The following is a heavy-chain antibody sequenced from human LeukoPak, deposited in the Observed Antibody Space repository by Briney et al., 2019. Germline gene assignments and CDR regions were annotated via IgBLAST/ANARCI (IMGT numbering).Heavy chain of an antibody. CDR3: ARDSNIARFFL. V-gene: IGHV4-39*07. J-gene: IGHJ4*02. CDR2: ISYSGST. CDR1: GGFITAVTSY. D-gene: IGHD4-11*01. Sequence: SETLSLTCAVSGGFITAVTSYWGWIRRPPGKDLEWLGTISYSGSTYYNPSLNSRVTISADKSKNHFSLKLTSVTAADTAVYFCARDSNIARFFLWGQGTLVTVSS.